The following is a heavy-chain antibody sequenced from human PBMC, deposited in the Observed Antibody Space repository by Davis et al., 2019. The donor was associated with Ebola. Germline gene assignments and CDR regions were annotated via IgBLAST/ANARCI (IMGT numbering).Heavy chain of an antibody. V-gene: IGHV3-30*02. CDR2: IWYDGSNK. CDR3: AKHSGSPGC. Sequence: GESLKISCAASGFTFSSYGMHWVRQAPGKGLEWVAVIWYDGSNKYYADSVKGRFTISRDNSKNTLYLQMNSLRAEDTAVYYCAKHSGSPGCWGQGTLVTVSS. J-gene: IGHJ4*02. D-gene: IGHD3-10*01. CDR1: GFTFSSYG.